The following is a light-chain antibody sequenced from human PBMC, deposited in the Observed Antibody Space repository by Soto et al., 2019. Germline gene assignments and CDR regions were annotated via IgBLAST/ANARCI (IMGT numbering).Light chain of an antibody. CDR3: CSYATSYVL. CDR1: SSDVGSYNL. J-gene: IGLJ2*01. V-gene: IGLV2-23*01. CDR2: EGT. Sequence: QSALTQPASVSGSPGQSITISCTGTSSDVGSYNLVSWYQQHPGKAPKVMIYEGTKRPSGVSNRFSGSESGNTASLTISGLQAEDEDDYYCCSYATSYVLFGGGTKVTVL.